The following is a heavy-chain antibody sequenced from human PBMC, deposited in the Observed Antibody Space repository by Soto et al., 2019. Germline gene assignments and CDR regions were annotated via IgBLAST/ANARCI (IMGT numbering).Heavy chain of an antibody. Sequence: QVQLQESGPGLVKPSEPLSLTCAVSGGSISDTRASISETYLWSWVRQPPGKGLEWIGEISYRGTPHHTPSLRSRVTISMDTSRNQISLTLISVTAADSASYYCARHIGVPGTRGFDYWGQGTLVTVSS. CDR1: GGSISDTRASISETYL. CDR2: ISYRGTP. J-gene: IGHJ4*02. CDR3: ARHIGVPGTRGFDY. V-gene: IGHV4-4*02. D-gene: IGHD2-21*01.